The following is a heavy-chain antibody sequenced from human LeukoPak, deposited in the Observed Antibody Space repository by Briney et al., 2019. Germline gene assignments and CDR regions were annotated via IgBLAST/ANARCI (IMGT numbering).Heavy chain of an antibody. CDR1: GGSISSGGYS. CDR3: ARVVIAVYFGVGGNSRWFDP. CDR2: IYHSGST. D-gene: IGHD4-23*01. Sequence: PSETLSLTCAVSGGSISSGGYSWSWIRQPPGKGLEWIGYIYHSGSTYYNPSLKSRVTISVDRSKNQFSLKLSSVTAADTAVYYCARVVIAVYFGVGGNSRWFDPWGQGTLVTVSS. V-gene: IGHV4-30-2*01. J-gene: IGHJ5*02.